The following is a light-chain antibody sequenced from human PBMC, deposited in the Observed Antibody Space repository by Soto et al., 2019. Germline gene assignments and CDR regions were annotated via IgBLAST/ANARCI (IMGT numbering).Light chain of an antibody. CDR1: QSVSSN. Sequence: EIVMTQSPATLSVSPGERATLSCRASQSVSSNLAWYQQKPGRAPRLLIYGASTRATGIPARFSGSGSGTEFTLTISSLQSEDFAVYYCQQYNTWLRTFGQGTKLEIK. CDR2: GAS. V-gene: IGKV3-15*01. CDR3: QQYNTWLRT. J-gene: IGKJ2*01.